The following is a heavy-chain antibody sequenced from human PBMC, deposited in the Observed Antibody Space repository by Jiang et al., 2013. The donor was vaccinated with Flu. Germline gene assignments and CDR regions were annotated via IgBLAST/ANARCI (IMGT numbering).Heavy chain of an antibody. V-gene: IGHV1-2*02. CDR1: Y. CDR3: ARGDGDDFWSGYNNWFDP. Sequence: YMHWVRQAPGQGLEWMGWINPNSGGTNYAQKFQGRVTMTRDTSISTAYMELSRLRSDDTAVYYCARGDGDDFWSGYNNWFDPWGQGTLVTVSS. D-gene: IGHD3-3*01. J-gene: IGHJ5*02. CDR2: INPNSGGT.